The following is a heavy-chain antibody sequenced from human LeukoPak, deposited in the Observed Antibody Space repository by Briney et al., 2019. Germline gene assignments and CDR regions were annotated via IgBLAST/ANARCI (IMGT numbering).Heavy chain of an antibody. Sequence: GASVKVSCKTSGYTFTNYYIHWVRQAPGQGLEWMGRIDPNTGGTKSAKNFQGRVTMTRDTSISTAYMALSGLRSDDTAVYYCARAAPTRQYCSGGSCYSRWFDPWGQGTLVTVSS. CDR3: ARAAPTRQYCSGGSCYSRWFDP. D-gene: IGHD2-15*01. V-gene: IGHV1-2*06. J-gene: IGHJ5*02. CDR2: IDPNTGGT. CDR1: GYTFTNYY.